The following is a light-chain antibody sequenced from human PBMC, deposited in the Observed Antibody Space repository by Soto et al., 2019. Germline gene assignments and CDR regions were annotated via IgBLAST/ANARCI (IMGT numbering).Light chain of an antibody. V-gene: IGKV4-1*01. CDR3: QQYYSTPLT. J-gene: IGKJ1*01. CDR1: QSVLYSSNNKNY. Sequence: DIVMTQSPDSLAVSLGERATINCKSSQSVLYSSNNKNYLAWYQQKPGQPPKLLIYWASTRKSGVPDRFSGSGSGTDFTLTISGLQAEDVAVYYCQQYYSTPLTFGQGTKVEFK. CDR2: WAS.